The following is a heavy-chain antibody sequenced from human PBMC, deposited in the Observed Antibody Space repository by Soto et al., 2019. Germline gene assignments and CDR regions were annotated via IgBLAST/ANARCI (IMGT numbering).Heavy chain of an antibody. CDR3: ASQPGYSNSGYWFDP. CDR2: IYYSGST. V-gene: IGHV4-59*08. Sequence: SETLSLTCTVSGGSISSYYWSWIRQPPGKGLEWIGYIYYSGSTNSTPSLKSRVTVSVDTSKNQFSLKLSSGTAADTAVYYCASQPGYSNSGYWFDPWGQGTLVTVSS. J-gene: IGHJ5*02. D-gene: IGHD4-4*01. CDR1: GGSISSYY.